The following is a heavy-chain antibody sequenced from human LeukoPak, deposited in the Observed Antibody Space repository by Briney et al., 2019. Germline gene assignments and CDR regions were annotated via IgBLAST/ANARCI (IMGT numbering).Heavy chain of an antibody. CDR1: GGYISGGGNS. D-gene: IGHD2-15*01. V-gene: IGHV4-30-2*01. CDR3: ARSGGGTTEIRYCSGGSCYEHEVRYFDY. J-gene: IGHJ4*02. CDR2: INHSGST. Sequence: PSETLSLTCAVSGGYISGGGNSWSWLRQPPGKGLEWIGEINHSGSTNYNPSLKSRVTISVDTSKNQFSLKLSSVTAADTAVYYCARSGGGTTEIRYCSGGSCYEHEVRYFDYWGQGTLVTVSS.